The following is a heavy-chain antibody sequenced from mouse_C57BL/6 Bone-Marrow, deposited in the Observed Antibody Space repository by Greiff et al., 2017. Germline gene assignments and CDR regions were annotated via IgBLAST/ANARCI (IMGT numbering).Heavy chain of an antibody. J-gene: IGHJ1*03. Sequence: EVMLVESGGGLVQPKGSLKLSCAASGFSFNTYAMNWVRQAPGKGLEWVARIRSKSNNYATYYADSVKDRFTISRDDSESMLYLQMNNLKTEDTAMYYCVRQDTTGWYFDVWGTGTTVTVSS. CDR3: VRQDTTGWYFDV. D-gene: IGHD1-1*01. V-gene: IGHV10-1*01. CDR1: GFSFNTYA. CDR2: IRSKSNNYAT.